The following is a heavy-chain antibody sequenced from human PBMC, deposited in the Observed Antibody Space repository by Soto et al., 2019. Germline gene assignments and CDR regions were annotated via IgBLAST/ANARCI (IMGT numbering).Heavy chain of an antibody. D-gene: IGHD3-3*01. V-gene: IGHV4-31*03. CDR3: ARGLGFHDFWSGYYNNWFDP. CDR2: IYYSGST. CDR1: GGSISSGGYY. J-gene: IGHJ5*02. Sequence: SETLSLTCTVSGGSISSGGYYWSWIRQHPGKGLEWIGYIYYSGSTYYNPSLKSRVTISVDTSKNQFSLKLSSVTAADTAVYYCARGLGFHDFWSGYYNNWFDPWGQGTLVTVSS.